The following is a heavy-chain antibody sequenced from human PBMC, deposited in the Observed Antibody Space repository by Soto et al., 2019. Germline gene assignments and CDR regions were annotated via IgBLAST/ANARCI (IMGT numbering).Heavy chain of an antibody. CDR2: INSDGSST. J-gene: IGHJ6*02. V-gene: IGHV3-74*01. CDR3: ARVGVDTAMVDGGYYYYGLDA. Sequence: EVQLVESGGGLVQPGGSLRLSCVASGCTLSSYWMHWVRQAPGKGLVWVSRINSDGSSTRYADSVKGRFTISRDNAKNTLFLQMNSLRAEDTAMYFCARVGVDTAMVDGGYYYYGLDAWGQGTTVTVSS. D-gene: IGHD5-18*01. CDR1: GCTLSSYW.